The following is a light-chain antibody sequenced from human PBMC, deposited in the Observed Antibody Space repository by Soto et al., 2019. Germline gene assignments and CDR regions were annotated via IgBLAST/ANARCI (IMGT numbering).Light chain of an antibody. CDR2: SAS. V-gene: IGKV1-9*01. CDR1: QDISSY. Sequence: DIQLTQSPSFLSASVGDRVTITCRATQDISSYLAWYQQKPGKAPNLLIHSASTLRGGVSSRFGGSGSGTEFTLTISSLQPEDLATYYCQQGNRYPLTFGGGTKVEIK. J-gene: IGKJ4*01. CDR3: QQGNRYPLT.